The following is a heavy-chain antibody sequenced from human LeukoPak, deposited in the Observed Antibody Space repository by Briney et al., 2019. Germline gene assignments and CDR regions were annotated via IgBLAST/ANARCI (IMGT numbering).Heavy chain of an antibody. V-gene: IGHV3-23*01. CDR3: ANFGCTGTTCLDY. CDR2: VSGSGDIT. D-gene: IGHD2-2*01. Sequence: GGSLRLSCAASGFSFTSYVMTWVRQAPGKGLEWVSAVSGSGDITYYADSVKGRFTISRDNSKNMLHLQMNSLRADDTAVYYCANFGCTGTTCLDYWGQGALVTVSS. J-gene: IGHJ4*02. CDR1: GFSFTSYV.